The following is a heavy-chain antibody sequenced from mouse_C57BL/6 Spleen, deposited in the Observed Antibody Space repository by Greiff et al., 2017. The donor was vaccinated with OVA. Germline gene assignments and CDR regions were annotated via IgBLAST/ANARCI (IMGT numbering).Heavy chain of an antibody. CDR3: ARNYYGSSSWYFDV. V-gene: IGHV1-82*01. CDR1: GYAFSSSW. J-gene: IGHJ1*03. CDR2: IYPGGGDT. D-gene: IGHD1-1*01. Sequence: QVQLQQSGPELVKPGASVKISCKASGYAFSSSWMNWVKQRPGKGLEWIGRIYPGGGDTNYNGKFKGKATLTADKSSSTAYMQLSSLTSEDSAVDFCARNYYGSSSWYFDVWGTGTTVTVSS.